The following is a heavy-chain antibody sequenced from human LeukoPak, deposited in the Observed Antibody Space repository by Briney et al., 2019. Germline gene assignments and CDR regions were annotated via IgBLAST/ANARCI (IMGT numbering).Heavy chain of an antibody. CDR1: GGSISSSNW. J-gene: IGHJ6*02. CDR2: IYHSGST. V-gene: IGHV4-4*02. CDR3: ARLYYYYGMDV. Sequence: PSKTLSLTCAVSGGSISSSNWWSWVRQPPGKGLEWIGQIYHSGSTNYNPSLKSRASISVDTSKNQFSLKLSSVTAADTAVYYCARLYYYYGMDVWGQGTTVTVSS.